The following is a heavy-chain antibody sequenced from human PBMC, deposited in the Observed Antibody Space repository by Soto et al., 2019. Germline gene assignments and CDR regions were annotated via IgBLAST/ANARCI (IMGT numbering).Heavy chain of an antibody. Sequence: PVGSLRLSCAASGFTFSSYAMHWVRQAPVKGLEWVAVISYDGSNKYYADSVKGRFTISRDNAKNTLYLQMNSLRAEDTAVYYCARGSRPWIQLRGGLDYWGQGTLVTV. V-gene: IGHV3-30-3*01. J-gene: IGHJ4*02. CDR3: ARGSRPWIQLRGGLDY. CDR2: ISYDGSNK. D-gene: IGHD5-18*01. CDR1: GFTFSSYA.